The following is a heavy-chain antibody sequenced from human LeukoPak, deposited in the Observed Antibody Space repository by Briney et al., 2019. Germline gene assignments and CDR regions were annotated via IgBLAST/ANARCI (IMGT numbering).Heavy chain of an antibody. Sequence: PSETLSLTCTVSRGSVSSDGYYWSWVRQHPGKGLEWIGYIYYSGSTFYNPSLESRVTISVDASKNQFSLRLSSVIAADTAMYYCARRSPNSGWPDWGQGTLVTVSS. CDR1: RGSVSSDGYY. D-gene: IGHD5-12*01. CDR2: IYYSGST. J-gene: IGHJ4*02. V-gene: IGHV4-31*03. CDR3: ARRSPNSGWPD.